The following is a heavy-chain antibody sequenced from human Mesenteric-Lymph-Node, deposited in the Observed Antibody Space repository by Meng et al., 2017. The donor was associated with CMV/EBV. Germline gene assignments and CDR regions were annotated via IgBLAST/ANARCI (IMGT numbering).Heavy chain of an antibody. D-gene: IGHD1/OR15-1a*01. J-gene: IGHJ4*02. V-gene: IGHV1-69*05. CDR2: IIPIFDTA. Sequence: SVKVSCKASGYTFTDYYMHWVRQAPGQGLEWMGGIIPIFDTADYAQKFQGRFTMTTDESTSTDYMELSSLRSEDTAVYFCARSLNWNNGYYFDYWGQGTLVTVSS. CDR1: GYTFTDYY. CDR3: ARSLNWNNGYYFDY.